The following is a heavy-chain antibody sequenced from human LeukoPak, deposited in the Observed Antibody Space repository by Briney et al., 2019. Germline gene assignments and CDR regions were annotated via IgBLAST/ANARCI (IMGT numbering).Heavy chain of an antibody. V-gene: IGHV1-18*01. D-gene: IGHD3-9*01. Sequence: ASVKVSCKASGCTFTSYGISWVRQAPGQGLEWMGWISAYNGNTNYAQKLQGRVTMTTDTSTSTAYMELRSLRSDDTAVYYCARGNIHDFDWLSLFDYWGQGTLVTGSS. J-gene: IGHJ4*02. CDR3: ARGNIHDFDWLSLFDY. CDR2: ISAYNGNT. CDR1: GCTFTSYG.